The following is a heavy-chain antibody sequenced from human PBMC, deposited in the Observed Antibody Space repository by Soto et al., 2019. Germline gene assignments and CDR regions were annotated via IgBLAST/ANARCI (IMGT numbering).Heavy chain of an antibody. Sequence: QVQLVESGGDVVQPGRSLRLSCVASGSTFSSYDIHWVRQAPGKGLEWVAHISPDGNKAYYADSVKGRFTISRDNARNTVYLQVNSLRPEDTAVYHCVRGPSHGAFDIWGQGTLVTVSS. V-gene: IGHV3-30-3*01. CDR2: ISPDGNKA. CDR1: GSTFSSYD. J-gene: IGHJ3*02. CDR3: VRGPSHGAFDI.